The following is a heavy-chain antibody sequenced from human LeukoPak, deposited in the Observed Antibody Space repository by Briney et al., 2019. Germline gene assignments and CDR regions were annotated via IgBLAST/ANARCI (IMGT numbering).Heavy chain of an antibody. CDR3: ARTVTTNWFDP. CDR1: GYTFTGYY. V-gene: IGHV1-2*02. CDR2: INPNSGGT. D-gene: IGHD4-17*01. Sequence: ASVKVSCKASGYTFTGYYMHWVRQAPGQGLEWMGWINPNSGGTNYAQKFQGRVTLTRDTSISTAYMELSSLRSDDTAVYYCARTVTTNWFDPWGQGTLVTVSS. J-gene: IGHJ5*02.